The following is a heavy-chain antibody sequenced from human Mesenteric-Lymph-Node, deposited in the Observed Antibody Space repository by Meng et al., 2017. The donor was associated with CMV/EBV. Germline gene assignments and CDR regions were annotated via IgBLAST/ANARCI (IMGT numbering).Heavy chain of an antibody. CDR1: GFTFSTYT. V-gene: IGHV3-21*01. J-gene: IGHJ4*02. D-gene: IGHD1-1*01. CDR2: ITSSSTYI. Sequence: GGSLRLSCAASGFTFSTYTMNWVRQAPGKGLEWVSSITSSSTYIYYADSVKGRFTISRDNAKNSLYLQMNSLRAEDTAVYYCARAITGREPVDYWGQGTLVTVS. CDR3: ARAITGREPVDY.